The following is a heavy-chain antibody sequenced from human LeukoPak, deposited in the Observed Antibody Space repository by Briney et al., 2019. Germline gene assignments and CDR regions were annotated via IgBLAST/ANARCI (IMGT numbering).Heavy chain of an antibody. V-gene: IGHV4-34*01. J-gene: IGHJ6*03. Sequence: PSETLSLTCAVYGESFSDYYWSWIRQPPGKGLEWIGEINHSGSTIYNPSLKSRVTISVDTSKNQFSLKLSSVTAADTAVYYCARLEYSTSYRGYYYMDVWGKGTTVTVSS. CDR1: GESFSDYY. CDR3: ARLEYSTSYRGYYYMDV. CDR2: INHSGST. D-gene: IGHD6-6*01.